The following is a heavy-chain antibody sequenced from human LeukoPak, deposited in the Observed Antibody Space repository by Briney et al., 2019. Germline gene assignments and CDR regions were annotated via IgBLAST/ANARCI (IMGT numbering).Heavy chain of an antibody. CDR1: GFTFDDYA. CDR3: AKDSDGDYLDY. D-gene: IGHD4-17*01. V-gene: IGHV3-9*01. J-gene: IGHJ4*02. CDR2: ISWNSGSI. Sequence: PGGSLRLSCAASGFTFDDYAMHWVRQAPGKGLEWVSGISWNSGSIGYADSVKGRFTISRDNAKNSLYLQMNSLRAEDTALYYCAKDSDGDYLDYWGQGTLVTVSS.